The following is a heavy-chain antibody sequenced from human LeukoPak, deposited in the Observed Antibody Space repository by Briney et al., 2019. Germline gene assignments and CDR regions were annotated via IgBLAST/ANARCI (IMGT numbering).Heavy chain of an antibody. Sequence: PSETLSLTCAVYGGSFSGYYWSWIRQPPGEGLEWIGEINHSGSTNYNPSLKSRVTISVDTSKNQFSLKLSSVTAADTAVYYCARGRGFFVVVVAATYGWFDPWGQGTLVTVSS. D-gene: IGHD2-15*01. V-gene: IGHV4-34*01. CDR1: GGSFSGYY. CDR2: INHSGST. CDR3: ARGRGFFVVVVAATYGWFDP. J-gene: IGHJ5*02.